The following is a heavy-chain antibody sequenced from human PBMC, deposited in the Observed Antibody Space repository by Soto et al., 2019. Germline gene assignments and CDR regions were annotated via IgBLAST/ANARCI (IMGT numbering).Heavy chain of an antibody. CDR2: IYASGSP. CDR3: ARGVGSSPPRY. J-gene: IGHJ4*02. V-gene: IGHV4-59*01. Sequence: PSETLSLTCTISGGSISVYYWSWVRQPPGHELEWIGYIYASGSPYYNPSLRSRVTISADTSKNQISLKLTSPTAGDTAVYYCARGVGSSPPRYWGRGTLVTVSS. D-gene: IGHD1-26*01. CDR1: GGSISVYY.